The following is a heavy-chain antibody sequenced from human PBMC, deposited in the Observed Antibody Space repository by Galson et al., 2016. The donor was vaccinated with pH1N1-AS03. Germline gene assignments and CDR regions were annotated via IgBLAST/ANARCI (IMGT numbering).Heavy chain of an antibody. V-gene: IGHV1-69*10. CDR1: GGTFSNYA. CDR3: ARAGREEYRSTSLKSYHYYYGMDV. D-gene: IGHD6-6*01. CDR2: ITPILGTT. Sequence: SVKVSCKASGGTFSNYAFNWVRLAPGQGLEWMGGITPILGTTKYAQKFQGRVTITADKSTNTADMELRSLRSEDTALYYCARAGREEYRSTSLKSYHYYYGMDVWGQGTTVIVSS. J-gene: IGHJ6*02.